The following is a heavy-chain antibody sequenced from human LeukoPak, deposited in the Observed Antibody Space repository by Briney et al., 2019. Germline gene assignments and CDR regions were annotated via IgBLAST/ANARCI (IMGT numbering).Heavy chain of an antibody. D-gene: IGHD2-15*01. Sequence: SETLSLTCAVSGGSISSGGYSWSWIRQPPGKGLEWIGYIYHSGSTYYNPSLKSRVTISVDTSKNQYPQKLSSVTAADTAVYYCARELGYCSGGSCFSWFDPWGQGTLVTVSS. CDR1: GGSISSGGYS. J-gene: IGHJ5*02. CDR2: IYHSGST. CDR3: ARELGYCSGGSCFSWFDP. V-gene: IGHV4-30-2*01.